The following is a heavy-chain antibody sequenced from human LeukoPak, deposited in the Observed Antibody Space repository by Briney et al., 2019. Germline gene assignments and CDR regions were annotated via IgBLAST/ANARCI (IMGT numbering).Heavy chain of an antibody. J-gene: IGHJ3*02. CDR3: AKALLDAFDI. Sequence: PGGSLRLSCAASGFTFSSHGMHWVRQAPGKGLEWVAVISYDGSNKYYADSVKGRFTISRDNSKNTLYLQMNSLRAEDTAVYYCAKALLDAFDIWGQGTMVTVSS. CDR2: ISYDGSNK. V-gene: IGHV3-30*18. CDR1: GFTFSSHG.